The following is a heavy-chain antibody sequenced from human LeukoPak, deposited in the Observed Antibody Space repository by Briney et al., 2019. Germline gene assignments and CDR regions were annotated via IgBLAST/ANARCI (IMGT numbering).Heavy chain of an antibody. CDR1: GGSISRSNW. V-gene: IGHV4-4*02. Sequence: PSETLSLTCAVSGGSISRSNWWSWVRQSPQKGLEWIGEIYDNGSTYYNPSLKSRVTISVDTSKNQFSLKLSSVTAADTAVYYCARNRGGPSIVATIIGGFDYWGQGTLVTVSS. J-gene: IGHJ4*02. CDR2: IYDNGST. D-gene: IGHD5-12*01. CDR3: ARNRGGPSIVATIIGGFDY.